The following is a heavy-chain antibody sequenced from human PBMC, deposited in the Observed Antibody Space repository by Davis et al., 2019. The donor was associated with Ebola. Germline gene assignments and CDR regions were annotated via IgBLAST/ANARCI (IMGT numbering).Heavy chain of an antibody. V-gene: IGHV1-46*01. Sequence: AAPVKVSCKASGYTFTSHKMHWLRQAPGQGLEWMGILKPSDGSTSYAQNFQGRVSMTRDTSTSTVYMELSSLRSEDTAVYYCARDNSFWTTDYWGQGTLVTVSS. CDR1: GYTFTSHK. CDR3: ARDNSFWTTDY. CDR2: LKPSDGST. D-gene: IGHD3/OR15-3a*01. J-gene: IGHJ4*02.